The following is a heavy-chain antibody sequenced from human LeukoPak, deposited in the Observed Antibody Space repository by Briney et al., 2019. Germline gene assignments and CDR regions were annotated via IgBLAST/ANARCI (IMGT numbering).Heavy chain of an antibody. D-gene: IGHD1-1*01. CDR3: ASSSTAGTTFGLDY. CDR2: MNPNSGNT. V-gene: IGHV1-8*01. CDR1: GYTFTSYD. Sequence: ASVKVSCKASGYTFTSYDINWVRQATGQGLEWMGWMNPNSGNTGYAQKFQGRVTMTRNTSISTAYMELSSLRSEDTAVYYCASSSTAGTTFGLDYWGQGTLVTVSS. J-gene: IGHJ4*02.